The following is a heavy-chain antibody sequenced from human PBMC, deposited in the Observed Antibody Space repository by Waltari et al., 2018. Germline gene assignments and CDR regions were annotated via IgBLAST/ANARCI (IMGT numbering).Heavy chain of an antibody. CDR1: GYTFTSYA. V-gene: IGHV1-3*01. CDR2: INAGNGNT. CDR3: ASGSGSYYGMDV. Sequence: QVQLVQSGAEVKKPGASVKVSCKASGYTFTSYAMHWVRQAPGQRLEWMGWINAGNGNTKYSQKVQGRVTITRDTSASTAYMELSSLRSEDTAVYYCASGSGSYYGMDVWGQGTTVTVSS. J-gene: IGHJ6*02. D-gene: IGHD1-26*01.